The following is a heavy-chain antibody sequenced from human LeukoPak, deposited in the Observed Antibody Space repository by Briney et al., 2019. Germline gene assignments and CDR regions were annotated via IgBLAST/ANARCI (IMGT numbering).Heavy chain of an antibody. CDR2: IYHSGST. J-gene: IGHJ4*02. D-gene: IGHD3-10*01. V-gene: IGHV4-38-2*02. CDR3: ARHGYYGSGSFDY. Sequence: TSETLSLTCTVSGYSISSGYYWGWIRQPPGKGLEWIGSIYHSGSTYYNPSLKSRVTISVDTSKNQFSLKLSSVTAADTAVYYCARHGYYGSGSFDYWGQGTLVTVSS. CDR1: GYSISSGYY.